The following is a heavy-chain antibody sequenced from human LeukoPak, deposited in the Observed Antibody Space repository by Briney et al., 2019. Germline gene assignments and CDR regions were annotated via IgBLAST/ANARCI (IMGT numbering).Heavy chain of an antibody. CDR2: INHSGST. CDR3: ARALGYYYPDAFDI. D-gene: IGHD3-22*01. CDR1: GGSFSGYY. Sequence: PSETLSLTCAVYGGSFSGYYWSWVRQPPGKGLEWIGDINHSGSTNYNPSLKSRVTISVDTSKNQFSLKLSSVTAADTAVYYCARALGYYYPDAFDIWGQGTMVTVSS. J-gene: IGHJ3*02. V-gene: IGHV4-34*01.